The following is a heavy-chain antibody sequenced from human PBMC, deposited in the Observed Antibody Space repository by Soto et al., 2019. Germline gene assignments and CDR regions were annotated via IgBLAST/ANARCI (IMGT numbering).Heavy chain of an antibody. D-gene: IGHD5-12*01. V-gene: IGHV4-31*03. CDR3: AASCVACGGFNYYGMDV. J-gene: IGHJ6*02. CDR2: ISYSGST. Sequence: QVQLQESVPGLVKPSQTLSLTCTVSGGSISSGGYYWSWIRQHPGKGLEWIGYISYSGSTYYNPSLKSRVTISVDTSKNQFSLKLSSVTAADTAVYYCAASCVACGGFNYYGMDVWGQGTTVTVSS. CDR1: GGSISSGGYY.